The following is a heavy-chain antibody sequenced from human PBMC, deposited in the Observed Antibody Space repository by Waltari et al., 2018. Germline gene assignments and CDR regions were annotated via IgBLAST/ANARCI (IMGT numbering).Heavy chain of an antibody. CDR1: GGSISSYY. J-gene: IGHJ4*02. Sequence: GPGLVKPSETLSLTCAVSGGSISSYYWSWIRQSTGKGLEWVAYIYGIGGNTNYNPSLRSRVTISTDTSNKQLFLKLTSLTAADTAVYYCARLCLGGSNYAFDYWGQGVLVTVSS. CDR3: ARLCLGGSNYAFDY. V-gene: IGHV4-59*12. CDR2: IYGIGGNT. D-gene: IGHD4-4*01.